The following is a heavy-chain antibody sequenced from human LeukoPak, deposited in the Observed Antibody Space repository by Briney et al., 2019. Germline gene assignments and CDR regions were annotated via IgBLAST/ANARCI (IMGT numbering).Heavy chain of an antibody. Sequence: PGGSLRLSCAASGFTFRSYWMHWVRQAPGKGLVWVSRINSDGSSTSYADSVKGRFTISRDNAKNTLYLQMNSLRAEDTAVYYCARDSPLGYCSGGSCSDAFDIWGQGTMVTVSS. CDR1: GFTFRSYW. CDR2: INSDGSST. D-gene: IGHD2-15*01. V-gene: IGHV3-74*01. J-gene: IGHJ3*02. CDR3: ARDSPLGYCSGGSCSDAFDI.